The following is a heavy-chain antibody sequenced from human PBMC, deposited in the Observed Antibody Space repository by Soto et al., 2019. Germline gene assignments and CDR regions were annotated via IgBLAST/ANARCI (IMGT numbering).Heavy chain of an antibody. CDR2: MKPNSGNT. CDR1: GYTFTSYD. J-gene: IGHJ5*02. D-gene: IGHD3-16*02. Sequence: ASVKVSCKCAGYTFTSYDVNCVIQTTGQRLEWIGWMKPNSGNTGYAKKFQGRVNMTRNTSISTAYMELSSLRSEYTAVYYCARRNYYDYIWGSYRIENWFDPWGQGTPVTVSS. V-gene: IGHV1-8*01. CDR3: ARRNYYDYIWGSYRIENWFDP.